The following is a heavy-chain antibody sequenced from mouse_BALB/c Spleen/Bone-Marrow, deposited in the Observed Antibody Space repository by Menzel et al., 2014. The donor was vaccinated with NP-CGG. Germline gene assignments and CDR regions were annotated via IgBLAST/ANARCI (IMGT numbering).Heavy chain of an antibody. D-gene: IGHD2-4*01. CDR2: IWGHGST. CDR1: GFSLTGYG. Sequence: QVQLQQSGPGLVAPSQSLSITCTVSGFSLTGYGVSWVRQSPGKGLEWLGMIWGHGSTDYNSALKSRLSISKDNSKSQVFLKMNSLQTDDTARYYCARDSFLITRALDYWGQGTSVTVSS. CDR3: ARDSFLITRALDY. J-gene: IGHJ4*01. V-gene: IGHV2-6-7*01.